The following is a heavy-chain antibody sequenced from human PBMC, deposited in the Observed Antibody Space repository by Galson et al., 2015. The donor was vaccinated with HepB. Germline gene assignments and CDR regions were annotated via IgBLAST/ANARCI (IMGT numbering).Heavy chain of an antibody. V-gene: IGHV1-3*01. D-gene: IGHD3-3*01. Sequence: SVKVSCKASGYTFTSYAMHWVRQAPGQRLEWMGWINAGNGNTKYSQKFQGRVTITRDTSASTAYMELSSLRSEDTAVYYCARGPVLRFVEWLPDYWGQGTLVTVSS. CDR3: ARGPVLRFVEWLPDY. CDR1: GYTFTSYA. J-gene: IGHJ4*02. CDR2: INAGNGNT.